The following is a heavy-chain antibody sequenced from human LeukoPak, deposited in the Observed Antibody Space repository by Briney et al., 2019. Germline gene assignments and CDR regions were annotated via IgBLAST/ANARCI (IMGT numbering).Heavy chain of an antibody. V-gene: IGHV3-11*03. D-gene: IGHD6-13*01. CDR2: ISDIGSKT. J-gene: IGHJ3*02. CDR1: GFIFSDRY. CDR3: AAAAGYRFDI. Sequence: GGSLRLSCGASGFIFSDRYMNWVRQAPGKGLEWVSYISDIGSKTNYAESVKGRFTISRDNAKNSLSLHMNSLRAEDTAVYYCAAAAGYRFDIWGQGTMVTVSS.